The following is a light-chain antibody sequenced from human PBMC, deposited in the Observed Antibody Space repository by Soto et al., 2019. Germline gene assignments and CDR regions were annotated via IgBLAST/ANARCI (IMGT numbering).Light chain of an antibody. CDR2: DVS. CDR1: SSDIGDYKY. J-gene: IGLJ2*01. V-gene: IGLV2-14*03. CDR3: SSYTSATLVI. Sequence: QSALTQPASVSGSPGPSITISCTGSSSDIGDYKYVSWYKHHPGKAPKLMIYDVSNRPSGVSNRFSGSKSGNTASLTISGLQAAAEADYYCSSYTSATLVIFGGGTKLTVL.